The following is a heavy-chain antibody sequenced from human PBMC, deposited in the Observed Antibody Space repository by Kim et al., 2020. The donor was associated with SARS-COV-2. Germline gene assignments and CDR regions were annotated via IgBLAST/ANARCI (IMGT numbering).Heavy chain of an antibody. CDR3: AGGGPRLGNWFDP. J-gene: IGHJ5*02. V-gene: IGHV1-69*01. Sequence: YAQKFQGRVTITADESTSTAYMGLSGLRSEDTAVYYCAGGGPRLGNWFDPWGQGTLVTVSS. D-gene: IGHD3-16*01.